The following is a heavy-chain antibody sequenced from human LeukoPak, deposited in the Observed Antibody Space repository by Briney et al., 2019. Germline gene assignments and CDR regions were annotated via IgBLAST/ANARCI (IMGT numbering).Heavy chain of an antibody. CDR1: GGSFSGYY. CDR3: ARSLLTHYYYYMDV. V-gene: IGHV4-34*01. Sequence: SETLSLTCAVYGGSFSGYYWSWIRQPPGKGLEWLGEINHSGSTNYNPSLKSRVTISVDTSKNQFSLKLSSVTAADTAVYYCARSLLTHYYYYMDVWGKGTTVTVSS. J-gene: IGHJ6*03. CDR2: INHSGST. D-gene: IGHD2-15*01.